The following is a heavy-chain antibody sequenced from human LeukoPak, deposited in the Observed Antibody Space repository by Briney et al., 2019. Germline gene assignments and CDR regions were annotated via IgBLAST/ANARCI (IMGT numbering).Heavy chain of an antibody. V-gene: IGHV4-38-2*01. CDR3: ARADLDY. Sequence: SETLSLTCAVSGYSISSGYYWGWIRQPPGKGLEWIGSIYHSGSTYYNPSLKSRVTISVDTSKNQFSLKLSSVTAADTAVYYCARADLDYWGQGTLVTVSS. J-gene: IGHJ4*02. CDR1: GYSISSGYY. CDR2: IYHSGST.